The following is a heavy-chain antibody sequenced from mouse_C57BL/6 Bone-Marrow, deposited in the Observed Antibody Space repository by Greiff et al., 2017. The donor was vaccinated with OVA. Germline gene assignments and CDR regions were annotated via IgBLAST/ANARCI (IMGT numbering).Heavy chain of an antibody. V-gene: IGHV5-15*01. J-gene: IGHJ3*01. Sequence: EVQLVESGGGLVQPGGSLKLSCAASGFTFSDYGMAWVRQAPRKGPEWVAFISNLAYSIYYADTVTGRFTISRENAKNTLYLEMSSLRSEDTAMYYCARQGYYGSSLWFAYWGQGTLVTVSA. CDR1: GFTFSDYG. CDR2: ISNLAYSI. D-gene: IGHD1-1*01. CDR3: ARQGYYGSSLWFAY.